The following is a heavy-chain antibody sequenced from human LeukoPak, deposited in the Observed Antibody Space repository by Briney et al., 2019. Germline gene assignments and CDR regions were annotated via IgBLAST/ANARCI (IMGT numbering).Heavy chain of an antibody. CDR1: GDSISSSY. Sequence: SETLSLSCSVSGDSISSSYWSWIRQPPGKRLEWIGFIYYTGSTNYNPSLKSRVTISVDTSKNLFSLKLSSVTAADTAVYYCAQGSSNWANFDYWGRGTLVTDSS. V-gene: IGHV4-59*01. D-gene: IGHD4-11*01. J-gene: IGHJ4*02. CDR3: AQGSSNWANFDY. CDR2: IYYTGST.